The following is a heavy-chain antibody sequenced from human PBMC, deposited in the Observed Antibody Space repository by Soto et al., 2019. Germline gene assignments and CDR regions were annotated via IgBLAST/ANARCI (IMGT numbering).Heavy chain of an antibody. CDR3: ARWIRILYSGLYGMDV. V-gene: IGHV1-8*01. J-gene: IGHJ6*02. D-gene: IGHD2-15*01. CDR1: GYTFTSYD. Sequence: QVQVVQSGAEVKKPGASVKVSCKASGYTFTSYDINWVRQATGQGLEWMGWMNPNSGNTGYAQKFQGRVTMTRNTSISTAYMELSSLRSEDTAVYYCARWIRILYSGLYGMDVWGQGTTVTVSS. CDR2: MNPNSGNT.